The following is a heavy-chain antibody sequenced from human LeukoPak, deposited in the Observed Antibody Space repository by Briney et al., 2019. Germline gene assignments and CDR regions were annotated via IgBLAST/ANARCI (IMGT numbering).Heavy chain of an antibody. V-gene: IGHV1-46*01. J-gene: IGHJ6*04. CDR2: INPSGGST. Sequence: ASVKVSCKASGYTFTSYYMHWVRQAPGQGLDWMGIINPSGGSTSYAQKFQGRVTMTRDTSTSTVYMELSSLRSEDTAVYYCARDADTAMVTLSNYYYGMDVWGKGTTVTVSS. CDR1: GYTFTSYY. D-gene: IGHD5-18*01. CDR3: ARDADTAMVTLSNYYYGMDV.